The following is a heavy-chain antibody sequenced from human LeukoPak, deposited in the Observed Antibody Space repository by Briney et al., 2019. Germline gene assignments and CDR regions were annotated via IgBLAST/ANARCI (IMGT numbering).Heavy chain of an antibody. CDR1: GYTFTSYG. CDR2: ISAYNGNT. D-gene: IGHD3-3*01. CDR3: ARAIALRFLEWSLDAFDI. J-gene: IGHJ3*02. Sequence: ASVKVSCKASGYTFTSYGISGVRQAPGQGLEWMGWISAYNGNTNYAQKLQGRVTMTTDTSTSTAYMELRSLRSDDTAVYYCARAIALRFLEWSLDAFDIWGQGTMVTVSS. V-gene: IGHV1-18*01.